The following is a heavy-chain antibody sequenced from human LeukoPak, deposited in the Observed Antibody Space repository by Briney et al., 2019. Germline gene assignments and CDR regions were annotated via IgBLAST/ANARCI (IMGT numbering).Heavy chain of an antibody. D-gene: IGHD3-10*01. CDR3: ARDHGDYYGMDV. J-gene: IGHJ6*02. CDR2: ISYDGSNK. Sequence: GGSLRLSCAASGLTFSSYAMHWVRQAPGKGLEWVAVISYDGSNKYYADSVKGRFTISRDNSKNTLYLQMNSLRAEDTAVYYCARDHGDYYGMDVWGQGTTVTVSS. V-gene: IGHV3-30-3*01. CDR1: GLTFSSYA.